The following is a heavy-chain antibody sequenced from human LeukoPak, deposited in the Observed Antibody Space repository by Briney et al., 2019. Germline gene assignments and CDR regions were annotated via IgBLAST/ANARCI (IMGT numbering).Heavy chain of an antibody. D-gene: IGHD6-19*01. CDR1: GFTFYSYW. CDR3: AREGGIAVAGTFWFDP. J-gene: IGHJ5*02. V-gene: IGHV3-7*03. Sequence: PSGTLRLTCADSGFTFYSYWMIWLPPAPGKELEWVANIKQDGREKYYVDSVRGRITIARDNAKNSLYLQMNSLRAEDTAVYYCAREGGIAVAGTFWFDPWGQGTLVTVSS. CDR2: IKQDGREK.